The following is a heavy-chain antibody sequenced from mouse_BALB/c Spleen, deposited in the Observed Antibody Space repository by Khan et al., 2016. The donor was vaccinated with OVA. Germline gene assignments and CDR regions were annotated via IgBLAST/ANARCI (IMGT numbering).Heavy chain of an antibody. V-gene: IGHV1S135*01. CDR1: GYSFTTYY. Sequence: EVELQQSGPELMKPGASVKISCKASGYSFTTYYIHWVKQSHGKSLEWIGYIDPFNGSTTYNQKFKGKATLTVDTSSSTAYMHLSSLTSEDSAVYYCARHGTSSWFAYWGQGTLVTVSA. CDR2: IDPFNGST. CDR3: ARHGTSSWFAY. D-gene: IGHD1-1*01. J-gene: IGHJ3*01.